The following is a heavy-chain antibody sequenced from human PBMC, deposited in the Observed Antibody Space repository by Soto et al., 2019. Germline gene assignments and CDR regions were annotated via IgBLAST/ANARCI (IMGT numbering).Heavy chain of an antibody. D-gene: IGHD6-19*01. V-gene: IGHV4-34*01. CDR2: VNPTGTT. Sequence: PSETLSLTXAVYGGSFSAFYWSWIRQPPGKELEWIGEVNPTGTTKYNPSLKSRVTMSLDTSKKQFSLNLNSMTAADTALYYCARSREQWLVDAFDIWGQGTMVTVSS. CDR1: GGSFSAFY. J-gene: IGHJ3*02. CDR3: ARSREQWLVDAFDI.